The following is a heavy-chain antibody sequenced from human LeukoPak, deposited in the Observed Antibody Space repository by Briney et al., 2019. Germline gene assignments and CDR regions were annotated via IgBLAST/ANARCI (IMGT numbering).Heavy chain of an antibody. J-gene: IGHJ4*02. CDR1: GFTFSTYS. CDR2: ISSNGGAT. Sequence: GGSLRLSCAASGFTFSTYSMHWVRQAPGKGLECVSTISSNGGATGYADSVKGRFTISRDNSKNTLHLQMSSLRPDDTAVYYCVKSASYFDYWGQGTLVTVSS. V-gene: IGHV3-64D*06. CDR3: VKSASYFDY.